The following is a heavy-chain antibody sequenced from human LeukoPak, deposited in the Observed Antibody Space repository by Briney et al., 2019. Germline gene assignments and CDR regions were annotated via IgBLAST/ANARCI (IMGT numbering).Heavy chain of an antibody. J-gene: IGHJ4*02. CDR3: ARDQGTYYYGSGDLDY. Sequence: GGSLRLSCAASGFTFRDYYMSWIRQAPGKGLEWVSYISSSGSTIYYADSVKGRFTISRDNAKNSLYLQMNSLRAEDTAVYYCARDQGTYYYGSGDLDYWGQGTLVTVSS. V-gene: IGHV3-11*01. CDR1: GFTFRDYY. D-gene: IGHD3-10*01. CDR2: ISSSGSTI.